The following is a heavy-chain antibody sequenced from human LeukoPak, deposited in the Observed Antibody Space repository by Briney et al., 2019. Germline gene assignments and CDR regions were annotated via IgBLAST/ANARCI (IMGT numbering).Heavy chain of an antibody. CDR2: ITSGLVTP. CDR1: GFPFSTSG. Sequence: GGSLRLSCAASGFPFSTSGVGWVRQAPGKGLEWVSYITSGLVTPYIDSMTGRFTISRDNAKNSLYLQMNSLREEDTAMYYCARGYCSSTSCHVARHFEYWGQGTLVTVSS. J-gene: IGHJ4*02. CDR3: ARGYCSSTSCHVARHFEY. D-gene: IGHD2-2*01. V-gene: IGHV3-48*02.